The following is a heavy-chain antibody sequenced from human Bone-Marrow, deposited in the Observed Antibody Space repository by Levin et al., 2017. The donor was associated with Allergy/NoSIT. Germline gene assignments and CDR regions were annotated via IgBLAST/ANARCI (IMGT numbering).Heavy chain of an antibody. V-gene: IGHV3-7*04. D-gene: IGHD2-21*02. CDR2: IKYDGSDK. CDR1: GFTFSNYW. CDR3: GRGDPDY. J-gene: IGHJ4*02. Sequence: GESLKISCAASGFTFSNYWMNWVRQAPGKGLEWVANIKYDGSDKYYVDSVKGRFTISRDNARNSLFLQMNSLRADDTAVYYCGRGDPDYWGQGILVTVSS.